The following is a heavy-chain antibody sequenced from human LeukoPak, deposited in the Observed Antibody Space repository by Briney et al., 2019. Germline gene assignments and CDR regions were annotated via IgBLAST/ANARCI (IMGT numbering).Heavy chain of an antibody. Sequence: GGSLRLSCSTSGFTFSRFSMRWVRQAPGKGLEWVASIYFGGNFMRYADSVKGRFTISRDNANNSVYLQMSSLTVDDTAVYYCAREFNVIGNFDYWGQGTLVTVSS. CDR3: AREFNVIGNFDY. J-gene: IGHJ4*02. CDR2: IYFGGNFM. CDR1: GFTFSRFS. V-gene: IGHV3-21*01. D-gene: IGHD3-10*01.